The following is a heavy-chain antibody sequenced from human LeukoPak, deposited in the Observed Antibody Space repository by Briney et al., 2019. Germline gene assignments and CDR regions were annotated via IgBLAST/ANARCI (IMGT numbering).Heavy chain of an antibody. J-gene: IGHJ4*02. Sequence: GGSLRLSCVGSGFTFSRYWLNWVRQAPGKGLEWVSAISGSGGSTYYADSVKGRFTISRDNSKNTPYLQMNSLRAEDTSVYYCATNYYDSSGYYYRVDYWGQGTLVTVSS. CDR3: ATNYYDSSGYYYRVDY. D-gene: IGHD3-22*01. CDR1: GFTFSRYW. CDR2: ISGSGGST. V-gene: IGHV3-23*01.